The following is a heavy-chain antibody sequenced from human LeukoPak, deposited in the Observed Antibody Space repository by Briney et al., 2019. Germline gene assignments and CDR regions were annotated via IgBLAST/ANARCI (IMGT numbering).Heavy chain of an antibody. Sequence: QAGGSLRLSCAASGFTFSSYAMSWVRQAPGKGLEWVSAISGSGGSTYYAGSVKGRFTISRDNSKNTLYLQMNSLRAEDTAVYYCAKETDYGDYFDYWGQGTLVTVSS. V-gene: IGHV3-23*01. D-gene: IGHD4-17*01. J-gene: IGHJ4*02. CDR3: AKETDYGDYFDY. CDR1: GFTFSSYA. CDR2: ISGSGGST.